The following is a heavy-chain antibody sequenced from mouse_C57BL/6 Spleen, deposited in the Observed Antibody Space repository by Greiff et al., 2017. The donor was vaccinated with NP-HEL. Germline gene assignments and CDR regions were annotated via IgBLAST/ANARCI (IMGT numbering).Heavy chain of an antibody. V-gene: IGHV1-82*01. Sequence: VQLQQSGPELVKPGASVKISCKASGYAFSSSWMNWVKQRPGKGLEWIGRIYPGDGDTNYNGKFKGEATLTADKSSSTAYMQLSSLTSEDSAVYFCARTFITTVVANYFDYWGQGTTLTVSS. J-gene: IGHJ2*01. CDR3: ARTFITTVVANYFDY. D-gene: IGHD1-1*01. CDR1: GYAFSSSW. CDR2: IYPGDGDT.